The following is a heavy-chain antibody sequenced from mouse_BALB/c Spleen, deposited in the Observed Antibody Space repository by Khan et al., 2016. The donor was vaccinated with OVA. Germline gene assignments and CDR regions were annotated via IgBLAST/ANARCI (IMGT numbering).Heavy chain of an antibody. CDR1: GYTFTSYV. D-gene: IGHD1-1*01. V-gene: IGHV1S136*01. CDR2: IYPFNDDT. CDR3: APVGNYYVSFAY. J-gene: IGHJ3*01. Sequence: VQLQQSGPELVKPGASVKMSCKASGYTFTSYVMHWVKQKPGLGLEWIGYIYPFNDDTKYNEKFKGKATLTSDKYSSTAYMELSSLTCEDSAVYYCAPVGNYYVSFAYWGQGTLVTVSA.